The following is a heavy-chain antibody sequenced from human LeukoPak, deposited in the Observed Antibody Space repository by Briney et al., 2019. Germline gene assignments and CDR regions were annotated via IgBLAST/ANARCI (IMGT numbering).Heavy chain of an antibody. J-gene: IGHJ6*02. Sequence: GRSLRLSCAASGFTFSSYGTHWVRQAPGKGLEWVAVISYDGSNKYYADSVKGRFTISRDNSKNTLYLQMNSLRAEDTAVYYCAKCQGTIAAAGDYYYYGMDVWGQGTTVTVSS. CDR1: GFTFSSYG. CDR3: AKCQGTIAAAGDYYYYGMDV. CDR2: ISYDGSNK. V-gene: IGHV3-30*18. D-gene: IGHD6-13*01.